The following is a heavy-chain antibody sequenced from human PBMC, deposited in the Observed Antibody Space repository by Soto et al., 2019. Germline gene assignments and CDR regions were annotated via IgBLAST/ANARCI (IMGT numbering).Heavy chain of an antibody. CDR3: AKSGTDRYLLDL. Sequence: SGPTLVNPTQTLTLTCPFSGFSLSSSGMRVSWIRQPPGKALEWLARIDWDDDKYYRTSLKSRLTISKDTSKNQVVLTMTNMEPVDKATYYCAKSGTDRYLLDLRGQG. J-gene: IGHJ5*02. D-gene: IGHD1-1*01. V-gene: IGHV2-70*04. CDR1: GFSLSSSGMR. CDR2: IDWDDDK.